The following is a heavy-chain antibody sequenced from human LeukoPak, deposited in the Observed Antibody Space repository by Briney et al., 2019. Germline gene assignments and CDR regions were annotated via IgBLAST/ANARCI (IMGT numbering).Heavy chain of an antibody. D-gene: IGHD2-2*01. CDR1: GGSISGYY. Sequence: PSETLSLTCTVSGGSISGYYWSWIRQPAGKGLEWIGRIYTSGSTNYNPSLKSRVAMSVDTSKNQFSLRLSSVTAADTAVYYCARDRDPNCSSSSCNSWLDPWGQGTLVTVSS. V-gene: IGHV4-4*07. CDR2: IYTSGST. CDR3: ARDRDPNCSSSSCNSWLDP. J-gene: IGHJ5*02.